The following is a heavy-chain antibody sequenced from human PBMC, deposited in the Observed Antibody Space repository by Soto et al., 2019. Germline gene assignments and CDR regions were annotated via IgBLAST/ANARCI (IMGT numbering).Heavy chain of an antibody. D-gene: IGHD4-17*01. Sequence: ASVKVSCKVSGDTLSVLSMHWVRQAPGKVLEWMGGFDSGNGETFYAQKFQGRIAMTEDISTDTAYMDLSSLASEDTAVYYCATDKDFGDFYAFDIWGQGTMVTVSS. CDR3: ATDKDFGDFYAFDI. V-gene: IGHV1-24*01. CDR2: FDSGNGET. CDR1: GDTLSVLS. J-gene: IGHJ3*02.